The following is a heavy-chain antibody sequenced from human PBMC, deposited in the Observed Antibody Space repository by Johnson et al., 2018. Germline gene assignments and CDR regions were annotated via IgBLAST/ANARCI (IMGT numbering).Heavy chain of an antibody. CDR2: ISGSGGST. J-gene: IGHJ6*03. V-gene: IGHV3-23*04. CDR1: GFTFSSYS. Sequence: VQLVQSGGGLVQPGGSLRLSCAASGFTFSSYSMSWVRQAPGKGLEWVSAISGSGGSTYYADSVKGRFTISRDKSKNTMYLQMKSLRAEDTAVYYCAREDILVVPAASNGAYYYDYYMDVWGKGTTVTVSS. CDR3: AREDILVVPAASNGAYYYDYYMDV. D-gene: IGHD2-2*01.